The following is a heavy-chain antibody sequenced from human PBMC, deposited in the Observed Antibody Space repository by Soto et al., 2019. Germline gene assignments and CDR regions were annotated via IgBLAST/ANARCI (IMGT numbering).Heavy chain of an antibody. CDR1: GGTFSSYA. J-gene: IGHJ4*02. D-gene: IGHD3-22*01. V-gene: IGHV1-69*01. CDR2: IIPIFGTA. Sequence: QVQLVQSGAEVQKPGSSVKVSCKASGGTFSSYAISWVRQAPGQGLEWMGGIIPIFGTANYAQKFQGRVTLTADESASTAYMELSSLRSEDTAVYYCARVTRPYYYDSSGYYYHYWGQGTLVTVSS. CDR3: ARVTRPYYYDSSGYYYHY.